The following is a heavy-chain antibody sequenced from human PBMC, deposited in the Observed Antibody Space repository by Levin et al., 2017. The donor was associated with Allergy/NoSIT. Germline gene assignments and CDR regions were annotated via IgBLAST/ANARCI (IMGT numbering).Heavy chain of an antibody. CDR2: ISSDGSNK. Sequence: GESLKISCEASGLTFSDYAMHWVRQAPGKGLEWVAVISSDGSNKYYADSVRGRFTIFRDNSKNTLYLQMSTARLEDTALYYCARGDWLDPWGQGTLVTVSS. J-gene: IGHJ5*02. CDR3: ARGDWLDP. V-gene: IGHV3-30*04. CDR1: GLTFSDYA. D-gene: IGHD3-16*01.